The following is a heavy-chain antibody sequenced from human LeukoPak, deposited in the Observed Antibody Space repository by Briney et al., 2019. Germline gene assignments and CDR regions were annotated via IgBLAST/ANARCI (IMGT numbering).Heavy chain of an antibody. Sequence: GRSLRLSCAASGFTFSSYGMHWVRQAPGKGLEWVAVISYDGSNKYYADSVKGRFTISRDNSKNTLYLQMNSLRAEDTAVYYCAKDSSRWPFDYWGQGTLVTVSS. J-gene: IGHJ4*02. CDR1: GFTFSSYG. D-gene: IGHD6-13*01. V-gene: IGHV3-30*18. CDR2: ISYDGSNK. CDR3: AKDSSRWPFDY.